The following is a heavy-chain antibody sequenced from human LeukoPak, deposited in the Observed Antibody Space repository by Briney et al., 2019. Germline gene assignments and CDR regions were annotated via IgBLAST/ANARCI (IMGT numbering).Heavy chain of an antibody. J-gene: IGHJ4*02. D-gene: IGHD2-2*01. CDR3: AKLVVPAANAADS. Sequence: KPGGSLRLSCAASGFIFSDYYMSWIRQAPGKGLEWVSYISSSGTTVNYADSVKGRFTTSRDNAKNSLYLQMNSLRAEDTALYYCAKLVVPAANAADSWGQGTMVAVSS. CDR2: ISSSGTTV. V-gene: IGHV3-11*04. CDR1: GFIFSDYY.